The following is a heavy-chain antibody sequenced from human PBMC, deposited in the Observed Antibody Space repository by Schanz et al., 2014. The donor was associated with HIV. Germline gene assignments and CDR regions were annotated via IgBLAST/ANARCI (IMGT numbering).Heavy chain of an antibody. CDR3: ARDHRLYTNSPRVYTMDV. V-gene: IGHV1-69*01. J-gene: IGHJ6*02. Sequence: QEPLVQSGAEVKKPGSSVKVSCKASGYSFTGYYIHWVRQAPGQGLEWVGGIIPIFGTANYAPKFQGRVTITADESTSTAFLDLSSLKSEDTAVYFCARDHRLYTNSPRVYTMDVWGQGTAVTVSS. CDR2: IIPIFGTA. D-gene: IGHD2-2*02. CDR1: GYSFTGYY.